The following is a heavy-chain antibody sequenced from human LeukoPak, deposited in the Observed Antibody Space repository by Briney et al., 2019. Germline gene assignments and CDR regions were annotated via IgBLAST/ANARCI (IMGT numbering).Heavy chain of an antibody. CDR3: ARGYSYGSYYFDY. D-gene: IGHD5-18*01. J-gene: IGHJ4*02. CDR2: IYYGGST. Sequence: SETLSLTCTVSGGSISNNYWSWIRQPPGKGLEWIGYIYYGGSTNYNPSLKSRVTISVDTSKNQFSLKLSSVTAADTAVYYCARGYSYGSYYFDYWGQGTLVTVPS. V-gene: IGHV4-59*01. CDR1: GGSISNNY.